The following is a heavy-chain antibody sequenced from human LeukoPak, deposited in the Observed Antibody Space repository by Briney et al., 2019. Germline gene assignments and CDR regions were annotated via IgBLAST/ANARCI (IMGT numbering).Heavy chain of an antibody. J-gene: IGHJ2*01. V-gene: IGHV4-34*01. CDR2: INHSGST. D-gene: IGHD6-13*01. CDR3: ARVYYSSSYDYWYFDL. CDR1: GGSFSGYY. Sequence: SETLSLTCGVYGGSFSGYYWSWIRQPPGKGLEWIGEINHSGSTNYNPSLKSRVTISVDTSKNQFSLKLSSVTAADTAVYYCARVYYSSSYDYWYFDLWGRGTLVTVSP.